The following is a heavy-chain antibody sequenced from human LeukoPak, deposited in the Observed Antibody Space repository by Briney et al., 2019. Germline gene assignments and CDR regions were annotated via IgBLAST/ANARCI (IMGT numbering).Heavy chain of an antibody. CDR3: AKGRGWEASYYYYYMDV. D-gene: IGHD1-26*01. Sequence: GGSLRLSCAASGFTFSSYWMHWVRQAPGKGLVWVSRISDDGGHTFHADSVKGRFTISRDNSKNTLYLQMNSLRAEDTAVYYCAKGRGWEASYYYYYMDVWGKGTTVTVSS. J-gene: IGHJ6*03. CDR1: GFTFSSYW. V-gene: IGHV3-74*01. CDR2: ISDDGGHT.